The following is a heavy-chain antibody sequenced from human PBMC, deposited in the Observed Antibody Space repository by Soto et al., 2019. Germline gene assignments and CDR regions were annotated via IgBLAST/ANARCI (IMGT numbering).Heavy chain of an antibody. Sequence: GGSLRLSCAASGFTFSSYSMNWVRQAPGKGLEWVSSISTTSAYIYYADSVKGRFTISRDNAKNSLYLHMNSLRVEDTAVYYCVWPGGFDPWGQGTLVTVSS. CDR2: ISTTSAYI. CDR1: GFTFSSYS. J-gene: IGHJ5*02. V-gene: IGHV3-21*01. CDR3: VWPGGFDP. D-gene: IGHD3-16*01.